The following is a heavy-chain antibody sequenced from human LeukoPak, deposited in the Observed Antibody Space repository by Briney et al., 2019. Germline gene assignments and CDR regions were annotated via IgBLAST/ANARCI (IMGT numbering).Heavy chain of an antibody. CDR3: AKDNTYDSIGGDFDY. CDR1: GFTFSSYA. Sequence: GGSLRLSCAASGFTFSSYALHWVRQAPGKGLEWVALISYDGGNKYYADSVKGRFTISRDNSKNTLSLQMNSLRAEDTALYYCAKDNTYDSIGGDFDYWGQGTLVTVSS. D-gene: IGHD3-22*01. J-gene: IGHJ4*02. V-gene: IGHV3-30*04. CDR2: ISYDGGNK.